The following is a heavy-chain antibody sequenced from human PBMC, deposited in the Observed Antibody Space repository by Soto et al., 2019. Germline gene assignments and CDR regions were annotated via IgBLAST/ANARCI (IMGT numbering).Heavy chain of an antibody. Sequence: WGSLRLSCAASGFTFSSYEMNWVRQAPGKGLEWVSYISSGGTTIYYTDSLKGRFTISRDNAKNSLYLQMNSLRAEDTAIYYCARGYSSGWSRGGYFGHWGQGTLVTVSS. J-gene: IGHJ4*02. CDR1: GFTFSSYE. CDR2: ISSGGTTI. D-gene: IGHD6-19*01. V-gene: IGHV3-48*03. CDR3: ARGYSSGWSRGGYFGH.